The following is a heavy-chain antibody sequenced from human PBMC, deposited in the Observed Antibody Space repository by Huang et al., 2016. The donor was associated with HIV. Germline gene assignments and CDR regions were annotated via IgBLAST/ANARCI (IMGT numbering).Heavy chain of an antibody. CDR2: IYSGGNT. CDR3: ARGMVRGVTLNWFDP. V-gene: IGHV3-53*02. CDR1: GFTVSRNY. J-gene: IGHJ5*02. Sequence: EVQLVETGGGLIQPGGSLRLSCAASGFTVSRNYMSWVRQAPGKGLWWVSVIYSGGNTYYADSVKGRFTISRDNSKNTLYLQMNSLRAEDTAVYYCARGMVRGVTLNWFDPWGQGTLVTVSS. D-gene: IGHD3-10*01.